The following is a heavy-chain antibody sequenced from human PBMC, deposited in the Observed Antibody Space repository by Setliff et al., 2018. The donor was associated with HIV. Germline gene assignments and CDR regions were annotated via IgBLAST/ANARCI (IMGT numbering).Heavy chain of an antibody. Sequence: GASVKVSCKASGYTFTSYAMHWVRQAPGQRLEWMGWINAGNGNTKYSQNFQGRVTISSDTAASTTYLELSSLTSEDTAVYYCATRPGYDDLYCFDFWGQGTLVTVSS. CDR3: ATRPGYDDLYCFDF. D-gene: IGHD2-15*01. CDR1: GYTFTSYA. J-gene: IGHJ4*02. CDR2: INAGNGNT. V-gene: IGHV1-3*01.